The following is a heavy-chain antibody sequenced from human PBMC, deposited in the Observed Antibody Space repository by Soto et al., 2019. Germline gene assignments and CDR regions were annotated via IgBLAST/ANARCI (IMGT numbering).Heavy chain of an antibody. D-gene: IGHD3-22*01. Sequence: SETLSLTCTVSGDSIRSSYYYWSWIRQHPGKGLERIGYIYYSGSTYYNPSLKSRVTISVDTSKNHFSLKLSSVTAADTAVYYCARARYYYDSSGYYYLWFDPWGQGTLVTVSS. CDR3: ARARYYYDSSGYYYLWFDP. CDR2: IYYSGST. CDR1: GDSIRSSYYY. V-gene: IGHV4-30-4*08. J-gene: IGHJ5*02.